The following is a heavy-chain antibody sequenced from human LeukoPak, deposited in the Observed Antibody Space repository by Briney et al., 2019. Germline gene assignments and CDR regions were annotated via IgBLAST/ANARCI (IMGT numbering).Heavy chain of an antibody. V-gene: IGHV1-2*02. CDR3: ARGSPGPYYYYYYMDV. CDR2: INPNSGGT. CDR1: GYTFTGYY. Sequence: ASVKVSRKASGYTFTGYYMHWVRQAPGQGLEWMGWINPNSGGTNYAQKFQGRVTMTRDTSISTAYMELSRLRSDDTAVYYCARGSPGPYYYYYYMDVWGKGTTVTVSS. J-gene: IGHJ6*03.